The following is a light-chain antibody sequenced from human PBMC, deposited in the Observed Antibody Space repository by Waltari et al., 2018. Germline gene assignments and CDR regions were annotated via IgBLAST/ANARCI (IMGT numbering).Light chain of an antibody. V-gene: IGLV2-14*03. Sequence: QSALTQPASVSVSPGPSITISCTGTSGDLVIGNRVSWYQQYPGKAPKLMIYDVSSRPSGVSDRFSGSKSGNTASLTISGLQVEDEADYYCSSYTTNTRVFGGGTKLTVL. CDR2: DVS. CDR3: SSYTTNTRV. J-gene: IGLJ3*02. CDR1: SGDLVIGNR.